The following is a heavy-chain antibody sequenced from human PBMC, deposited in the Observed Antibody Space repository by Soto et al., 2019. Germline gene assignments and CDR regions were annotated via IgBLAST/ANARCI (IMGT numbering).Heavy chain of an antibody. CDR2: INHSGST. V-gene: IGHV4-34*01. CDR3: ARPLDWYFDL. CDR1: GGSFSGYY. J-gene: IGHJ2*01. Sequence: QVQLQQWGAGLLKPSETLSLTCAVYGGSFSGYYWSWIRQPPGKGLEWIGEINHSGSTNYNPSLQSRVTISVDTSKNQFSLKLSSVTAADTAVYFCARPLDWYFDLWGRGTLVTVSS.